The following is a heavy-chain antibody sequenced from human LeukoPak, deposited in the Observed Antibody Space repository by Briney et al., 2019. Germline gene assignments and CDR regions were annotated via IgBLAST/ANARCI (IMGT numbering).Heavy chain of an antibody. J-gene: IGHJ5*02. CDR2: IYTSGST. D-gene: IGHD3-3*01. CDR1: GGSISSGSYY. CDR3: ARLVDFWSGSVRFDP. Sequence: SQTLSLTCTVSGGSISSGSYYWSWIRQPAGKGLEWIGRIYTSGSTYYNPSLKSRVTISVDTSKNQFSLKLSSVTAADTAVYYCARLVDFWSGSVRFDPWGQGTLVTVSS. V-gene: IGHV4-61*02.